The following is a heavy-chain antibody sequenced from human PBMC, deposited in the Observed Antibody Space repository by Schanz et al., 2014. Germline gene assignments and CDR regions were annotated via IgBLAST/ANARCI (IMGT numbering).Heavy chain of an antibody. Sequence: QVQLVESGGGVVQFGRSLRLSCVASGFTFSSYGMHWVRQAPGKGLEWVAVIWYDENNKYYADSVKGRFTISRDNSKNTLYLQMNTLRAEDTAVYYCARDRGYCSGGSCLTFDYWGRGTLVTVSS. CDR2: IWYDENNK. V-gene: IGHV3-33*01. CDR1: GFTFSSYG. CDR3: ARDRGYCSGGSCLTFDY. J-gene: IGHJ4*02. D-gene: IGHD2-15*01.